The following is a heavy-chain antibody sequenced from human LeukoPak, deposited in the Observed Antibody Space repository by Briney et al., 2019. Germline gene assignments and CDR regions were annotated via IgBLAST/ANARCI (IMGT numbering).Heavy chain of an antibody. CDR1: GFTFSSYS. CDR2: ISSSSSYI. J-gene: IGHJ4*02. CDR3: AREQLWFGESAFDY. D-gene: IGHD3-10*01. V-gene: IGHV3-21*01. Sequence: GGSLRLSCAASGFTFSSYSMNWVRQAPGKGLEWVLSISSSSSYIYYADSVKGRFTISRDNAKNSLYLQMNSLRAEDTAVYYCAREQLWFGESAFDYWGQVTLVTVSS.